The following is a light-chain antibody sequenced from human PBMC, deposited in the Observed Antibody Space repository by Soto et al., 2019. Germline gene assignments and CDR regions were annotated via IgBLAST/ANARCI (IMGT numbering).Light chain of an antibody. CDR1: QDSSKY. CDR2: DAS. J-gene: IGKJ1*01. Sequence: IQLTQSPSSLSASVGDRVTITCRTSQDSSKYLAWYQQKPGKAPNLLIYDASTLHSGVPSRFSGSGSGTDFTLTISGLQPEDFATYYCQQYNSYSTFGQGTKVEIK. CDR3: QQYNSYST. V-gene: IGKV1-9*01.